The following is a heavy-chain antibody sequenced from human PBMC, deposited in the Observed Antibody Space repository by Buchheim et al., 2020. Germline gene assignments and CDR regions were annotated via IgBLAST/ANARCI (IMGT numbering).Heavy chain of an antibody. CDR1: GFTFGSFG. CDR2: ISYDGSET. V-gene: IGHV3-30*18. CDR3: AKKGGYRSGSTYYYYYMDV. J-gene: IGHJ6*03. D-gene: IGHD5-18*01. Sequence: QVQLVESGGGVVQPGRSLRLSCAASGFTFGSFGIHWVRQAPGKGLEWVALISYDGSETYYGETVKGRFTISRDNSKNTLYLQMNSLRAEDTAVYYCAKKGGYRSGSTYYYYYMDVWGKGTT.